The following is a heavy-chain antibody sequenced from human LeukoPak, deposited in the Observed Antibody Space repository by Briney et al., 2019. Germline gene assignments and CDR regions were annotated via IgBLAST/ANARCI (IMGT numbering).Heavy chain of an antibody. CDR2: IYYSGST. CDR3: AREVPLAAAATGYYYYYGMDV. CDR1: GGSVSGGSYY. J-gene: IGHJ6*02. V-gene: IGHV4-61*01. D-gene: IGHD6-13*01. Sequence: PSETLSLTCTVSGGSVSGGSYYWSWIRQPPGKGLEWIGYIYYSGSTNYNPSLKSRVTISVDTSKNQFSLKLSSVTAADTAVYYCAREVPLAAAATGYYYYYGMDVWGQGTTVTVSS.